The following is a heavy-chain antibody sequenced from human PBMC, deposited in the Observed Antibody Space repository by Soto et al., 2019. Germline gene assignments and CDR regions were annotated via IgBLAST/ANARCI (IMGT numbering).Heavy chain of an antibody. J-gene: IGHJ6*02. Sequence: PSETLSLTCAVYGGSFSGYYWSWIRQPPGKGLEWIGEINHSGSTNYNPSLKSRVTISVDTSKNQFSLKLSSVTAADTAVYYCARDRVTMVRGVGYYYYGMDVWGQGTTVT. D-gene: IGHD3-10*01. CDR3: ARDRVTMVRGVGYYYYGMDV. V-gene: IGHV4-34*01. CDR2: INHSGST. CDR1: GGSFSGYY.